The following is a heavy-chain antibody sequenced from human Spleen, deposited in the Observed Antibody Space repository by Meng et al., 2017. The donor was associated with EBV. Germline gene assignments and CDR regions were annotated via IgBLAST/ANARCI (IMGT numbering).Heavy chain of an antibody. CDR2: ISHDGSNE. CDR1: GFTLSTYG. J-gene: IGHJ4*02. D-gene: IGHD5-18*01. CDR3: ARNRRYTYGTIDY. V-gene: IGHV3-30*03. Sequence: VQLGGGGRGVVQPGGSLRLSCAAPGFTLSTYGIHWVRQAPGKGLEWLAVISHDGSNEFYVDSVRGRFTFSRDNSRNTFYLQMNSLRPEDTAVYYCARNRRYTYGTIDYWGQGTLVTVSS.